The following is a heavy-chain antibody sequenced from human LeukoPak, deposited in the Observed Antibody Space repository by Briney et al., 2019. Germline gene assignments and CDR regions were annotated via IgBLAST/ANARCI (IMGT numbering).Heavy chain of an antibody. CDR2: ISGSGGST. D-gene: IGHD6-13*01. V-gene: IGHV3-23*01. CDR1: GFTFSSYP. J-gene: IGHJ1*01. CDR3: AKQAGSYSSSWDFQH. Sequence: GGSLRLSCVASGFTFSSYPMSWVRQAPGKGLEWVSAISGSGGSTYYADSVKGRFTISRDNSKNTLYLQMNSLRAEDTAVYYCAKQAGSYSSSWDFQHWGQGTLVTVSS.